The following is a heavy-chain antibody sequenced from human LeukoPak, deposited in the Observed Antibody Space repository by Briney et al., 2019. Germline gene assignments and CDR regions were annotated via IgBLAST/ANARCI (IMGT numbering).Heavy chain of an antibody. CDR3: AAQGDYYETHWFDP. CDR2: ISAYNGNT. Sequence: ASVKVSCKASGFTFTTYGFSWVRQAPGQGLEWMGWISAYNGNTNYAQKFQGRVTMTTDTSTSTAYMEAMSLRSEDTAVYYCAAQGDYYETHWFDPWGQGTLVTVSS. V-gene: IGHV1-18*01. D-gene: IGHD3-22*01. J-gene: IGHJ5*02. CDR1: GFTFTTYG.